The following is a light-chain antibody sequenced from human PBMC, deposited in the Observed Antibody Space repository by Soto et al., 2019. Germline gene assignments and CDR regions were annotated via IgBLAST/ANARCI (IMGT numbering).Light chain of an antibody. CDR1: QTISNNY. V-gene: IGKV3-20*01. J-gene: IGKJ1*01. Sequence: EIVLTQSPGTLPSSPGESTALSCRASQTISNNYLVWSRQKPGQAPRLLIYAVSRKAAGMPDRFSGSGSGTDFAITIARPEPEVPAEYECEHHSNSQWTCGKGTRV. CDR2: AVS. CDR3: EHHSNSQWT.